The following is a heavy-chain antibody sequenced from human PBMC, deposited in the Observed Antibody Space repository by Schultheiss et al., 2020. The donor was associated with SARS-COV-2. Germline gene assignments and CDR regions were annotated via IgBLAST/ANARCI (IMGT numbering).Heavy chain of an antibody. CDR3: ARDTGVDDYVWGSYRDRSFDY. Sequence: SVKVSCKASGGTFSSYAIRWVRQAPGQGLEWMGRIIPILGIANYAQKFQGRVTITADKSTSTAYMELSSLRSEDTAVYYCARDTGVDDYVWGSYRDRSFDYWGQGTLVTVSS. V-gene: IGHV1-69*04. CDR2: IIPILGIA. D-gene: IGHD3-16*02. J-gene: IGHJ4*02. CDR1: GGTFSSYA.